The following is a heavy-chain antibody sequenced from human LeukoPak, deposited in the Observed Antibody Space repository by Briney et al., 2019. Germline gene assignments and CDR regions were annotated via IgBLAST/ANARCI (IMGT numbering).Heavy chain of an antibody. J-gene: IGHJ4*02. D-gene: IGHD2-2*01. CDR2: INWNGGST. Sequence: GGSLRLSCAASGFTFDDYGMSWVRQAPGKGLEWVSGINWNGGSTGYADSVKGRFTISRDNAKNSLYLQMNSLRAEDTALYYCARVQGYCRSTSCYFDYWGQGTLVTVSS. CDR1: GFTFDDYG. CDR3: ARVQGYCRSTSCYFDY. V-gene: IGHV3-20*04.